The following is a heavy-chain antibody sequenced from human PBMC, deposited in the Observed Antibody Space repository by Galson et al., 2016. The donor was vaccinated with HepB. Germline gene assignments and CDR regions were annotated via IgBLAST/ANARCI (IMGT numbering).Heavy chain of an antibody. CDR3: ARDYDTSGFYYYFEQ. V-gene: IGHV3-48*03. D-gene: IGHD3-22*01. CDR1: GFTFSTYA. J-gene: IGHJ4*02. CDR2: ISSTSSII. Sequence: SLRLSCAASGFTFSTYAMNWVRQAPGKGPEWVAYISSTSSIIYYADSVKGRFTISRDNAKNSLNLQMNSLRREDTAVYYCARDYDTSGFYYYFEQWGQGTLVTVSS.